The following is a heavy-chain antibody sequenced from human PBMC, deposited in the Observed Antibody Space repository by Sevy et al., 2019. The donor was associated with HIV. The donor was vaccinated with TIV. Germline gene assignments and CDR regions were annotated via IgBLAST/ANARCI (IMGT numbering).Heavy chain of an antibody. D-gene: IGHD3-10*01. CDR1: GGSISSYY. CDR2: IYTSGST. Sequence: SETLSLTCTVSGGSISSYYWSWIRQPAGKGLEWIGRIYTSGSTNYNPPLKSRVTMSVDTAKNQVSLKLSSVTAADPAVYYCARESYGSGVDYWGQGTLVTVSS. J-gene: IGHJ4*02. CDR3: ARESYGSGVDY. V-gene: IGHV4-4*07.